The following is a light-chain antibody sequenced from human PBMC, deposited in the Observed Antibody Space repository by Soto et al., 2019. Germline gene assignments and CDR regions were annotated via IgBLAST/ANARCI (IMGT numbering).Light chain of an antibody. J-gene: IGLJ2*01. CDR1: SGHSTYS. Sequence: QLVLTQSPSASASLGASVKLTCTLSSGHSTYSIAWHQQQPEKGPRYLMKLNTDGSHSKGDGIPGRFSGSSSGAERYLTISSLQSEDEADYYCQTWDTDTAVFGGGTKLTVL. CDR2: LNTDGSH. CDR3: QTWDTDTAV. V-gene: IGLV4-69*01.